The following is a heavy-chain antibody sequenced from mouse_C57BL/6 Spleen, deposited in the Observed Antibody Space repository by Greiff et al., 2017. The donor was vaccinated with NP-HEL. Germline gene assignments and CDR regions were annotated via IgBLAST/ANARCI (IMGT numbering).Heavy chain of an antibody. CDR1: GYTFTSYW. V-gene: IGHV1-69*01. J-gene: IGHJ2*01. Sequence: QVQLQQPGAELVMPGASVKLSCKAPGYTFTSYWMHWVKQRPGQGLEWIGEIDPSDSYTNYNQKSKGKSTLTVDKSSHTAYMQLSSLTSEDSAVYYCARETVVARGVDYWGQGTTLTVSS. CDR2: IDPSDSYT. D-gene: IGHD1-1*01. CDR3: ARETVVARGVDY.